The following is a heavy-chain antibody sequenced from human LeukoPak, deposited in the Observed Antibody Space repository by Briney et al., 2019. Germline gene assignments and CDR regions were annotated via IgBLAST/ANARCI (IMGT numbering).Heavy chain of an antibody. V-gene: IGHV4-38-2*02. D-gene: IGHD3-10*01. CDR2: IYYSGST. CDR3: ARESYSWYFDL. J-gene: IGHJ2*01. Sequence: SSETLSLTCSVSGYSINSGYYWGWIRQPPGKGLEWIGSIYYSGSTYYNPSLKSRVTISVDTSKNQFSLKLSSVTAADTAVYYCARESYSWYFDLWGRGTLVTVSS. CDR1: GYSINSGYY.